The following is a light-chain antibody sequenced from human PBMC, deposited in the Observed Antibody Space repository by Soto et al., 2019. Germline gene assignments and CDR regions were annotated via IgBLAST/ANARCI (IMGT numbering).Light chain of an antibody. V-gene: IGKV1-39*01. J-gene: IGKJ1*01. CDR1: QSISTF. CDR3: QQSYSAPRT. Sequence: DIQMTQSPSSLSASVGDRVTITCRASQSISTFLNWYQQKPGKAPNLLIYDASSLQSGVPSRFSGAGSGTDFTLTISSLQPEDFATYYCQQSYSAPRTFGQGTKVGIK. CDR2: DAS.